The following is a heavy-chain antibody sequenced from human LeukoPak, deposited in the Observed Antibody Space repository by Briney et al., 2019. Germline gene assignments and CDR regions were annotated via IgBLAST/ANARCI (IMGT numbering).Heavy chain of an antibody. J-gene: IGHJ4*02. CDR3: TSGGAAFYYQGY. D-gene: IGHD3-10*01. CDR1: GFTFSGSA. V-gene: IGHV3-73*01. CDR2: IRSKANSYAT. Sequence: GGPLRLSCAASGFTFSGSAMQWAPQASGKGLEWVGRIRSKANSYATAYAASVKGRFTISRDDSKNTAYLQMNSLKAEDTAVYYCTSGGAAFYYQGYWGQGTLVTVSS.